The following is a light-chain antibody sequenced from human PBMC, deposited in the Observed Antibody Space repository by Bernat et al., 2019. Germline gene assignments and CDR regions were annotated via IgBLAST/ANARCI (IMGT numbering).Light chain of an antibody. CDR3: CSYAGSYV. CDR2: DVT. CDR1: SSDVGGYDY. Sequence: QSALTQPRSVSGSPGQSVTISCTGTSSDVGGYDYVSWYQQHPGKARKLMISDVTNRPSGVPDRFSGSKSGNTASLTISGLQAEDEADYYCCSYAGSYVFGTGTKVTVL. J-gene: IGLJ1*01. V-gene: IGLV2-11*01.